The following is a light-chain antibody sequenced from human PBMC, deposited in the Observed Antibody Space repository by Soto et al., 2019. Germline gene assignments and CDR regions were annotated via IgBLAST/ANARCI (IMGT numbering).Light chain of an antibody. CDR1: SSDVGGYNY. CDR3: SSYISTSTLNV. J-gene: IGLJ1*01. CDR2: DVS. Sequence: QSALTQPASVSGSPGHSITISCSGTSSDVGGYNYVSWYQQHPGKAPKLMIYDVSNRPSGVSNRFSGSKSGHTASLTISGLQAEDEADYYCSSYISTSTLNVFGTGTKLTVL. V-gene: IGLV2-14*03.